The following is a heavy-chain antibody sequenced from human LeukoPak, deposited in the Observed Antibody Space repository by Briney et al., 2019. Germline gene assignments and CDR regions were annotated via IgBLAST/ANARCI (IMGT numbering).Heavy chain of an antibody. D-gene: IGHD1-1*01. V-gene: IGHV3-21*01. CDR1: GFTFSSYS. CDR2: ISSSGFI. CDR3: SKTDCKYNNCPGAKDV. Sequence: PGGSLRLSCAASGFTFSSYSMNWVRQAPGKGLEWVSSISSSGFIYYADSVRGRFTISRDNAKNSLFLQMNSLRAEDTAEYYCSKTDCKYNNCPGAKDVWGQRNKVNVSS. J-gene: IGHJ6*01.